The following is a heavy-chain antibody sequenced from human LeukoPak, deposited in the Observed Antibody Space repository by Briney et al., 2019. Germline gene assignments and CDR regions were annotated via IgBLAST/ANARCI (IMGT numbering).Heavy chain of an antibody. CDR1: GGSFSGYY. CDR2: INHSGST. J-gene: IGHJ4*02. CDR3: AREYSSSWYYFYFDY. Sequence: SETLSLTCAVYGGSFSGYYWSWIRQPPGKGLEWIGEINHSGSTNYNPSLKSRVTISVDTSKNQFSLKLSSVTAADTAVYYCAREYSSSWYYFYFDYWGQGTLVTVSS. V-gene: IGHV4-34*01. D-gene: IGHD6-13*01.